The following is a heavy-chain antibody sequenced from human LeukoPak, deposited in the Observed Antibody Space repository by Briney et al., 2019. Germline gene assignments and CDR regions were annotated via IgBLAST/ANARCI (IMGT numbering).Heavy chain of an antibody. Sequence: SETLSLTCTVSGGSISSHYWSWIRQSPGKGLEWIGYIYYSGSTNYNPSLKSRVTMSVDTSKQQFSLNLSSVTAADTAIYYCARDRGYCTGGTCYSVYWYFDLWGRGALVTVSS. D-gene: IGHD2-15*01. CDR2: IYYSGST. CDR1: GGSISSHY. CDR3: ARDRGYCTGGTCYSVYWYFDL. V-gene: IGHV4-59*11. J-gene: IGHJ2*01.